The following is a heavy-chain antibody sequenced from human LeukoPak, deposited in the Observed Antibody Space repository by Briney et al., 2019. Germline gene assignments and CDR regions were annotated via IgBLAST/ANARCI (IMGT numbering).Heavy chain of an antibody. CDR2: ITSKTDGGTT. Sequence: GGSLRLSCAASGFTFSDAWMSWVRQAPGKGLEWVGRITSKTDGGTTDYAAPVKGRFTISRDDSKNTLYLQMNSLKTEDTAVYYCTTDRQWLVSPWGQGTLVTVSS. D-gene: IGHD6-19*01. CDR3: TTDRQWLVSP. CDR1: GFTFSDAW. V-gene: IGHV3-15*01. J-gene: IGHJ5*02.